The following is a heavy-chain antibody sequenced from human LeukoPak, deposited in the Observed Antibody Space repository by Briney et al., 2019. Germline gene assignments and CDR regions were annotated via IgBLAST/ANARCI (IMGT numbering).Heavy chain of an antibody. J-gene: IGHJ4*02. CDR1: GYTFTSYY. CDR2: INPSGGST. CDR3: ARAGMLGVVHEYYFDY. Sequence: GASVKVSCEASGYTFTSYYMHWVRQAPGQGLEWMGIINPSGGSTSYAQKFQGRVTMTRDTSTSTVYMELSSLRSEDTAVYYCARAGMLGVVHEYYFDYWGQGTLVTVSS. D-gene: IGHD3-3*01. V-gene: IGHV1-46*01.